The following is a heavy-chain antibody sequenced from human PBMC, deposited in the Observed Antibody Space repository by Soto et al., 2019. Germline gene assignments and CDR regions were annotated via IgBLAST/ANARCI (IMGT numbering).Heavy chain of an antibody. CDR1: GFTFSSYE. J-gene: IGHJ4*02. CDR2: ISSSGSTI. Sequence: EVQLVESGGGLVQPGGSLRLSCAASGFTFSSYEMNWVRQAPGKGLEWVSYISSSGSTIYYADSVKGRFTISRDNAKNSLYLQMNSLRAEDTAVYYCARGCQLAGGLDYWGQGTLVTVSS. V-gene: IGHV3-48*03. CDR3: ARGCQLAGGLDY. D-gene: IGHD6-6*01.